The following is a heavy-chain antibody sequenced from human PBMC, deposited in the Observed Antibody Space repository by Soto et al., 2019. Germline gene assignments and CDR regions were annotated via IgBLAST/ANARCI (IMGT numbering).Heavy chain of an antibody. D-gene: IGHD2-15*01. V-gene: IGHV5-51*07. CDR3: AIIYCRGACHSWYYYGMEV. CDR1: GYSFTSYW. CDR2: ISAAAAVT. J-gene: IGHJ6*02. Sequence: GESLKISCKGSGYSFTSYWLGRAHQMPGKGLEGMWYISAAAAVTRYSPSFEGQVAMSADKSIRTGYLRGRSLKAADSAMYYCAIIYCRGACHSWYYYGMEVWGQGTTVAVSS.